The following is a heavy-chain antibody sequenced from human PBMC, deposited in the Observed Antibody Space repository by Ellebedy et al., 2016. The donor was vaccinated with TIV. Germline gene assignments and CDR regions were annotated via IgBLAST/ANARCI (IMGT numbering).Heavy chain of an antibody. J-gene: IGHJ4*02. CDR2: IWSDGTNK. Sequence: GESLKISXVASGFTFSSYGIHWIRQAPGRGLEWVALIWSDGTNKFYANSVKGRFTIPRDNSKNTLFLQMNSLRAEDTAVYYCARAPFNWNYFDYWGQGTLVTVSS. V-gene: IGHV3-33*01. CDR3: ARAPFNWNYFDY. D-gene: IGHD1-20*01. CDR1: GFTFSSYG.